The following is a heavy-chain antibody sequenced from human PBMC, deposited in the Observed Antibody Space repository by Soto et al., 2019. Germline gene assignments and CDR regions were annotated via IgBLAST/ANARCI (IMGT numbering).Heavy chain of an antibody. D-gene: IGHD3-22*01. CDR1: GGTFSSYA. CDR2: IIPIFGTA. Sequence: SVKVSCKASGGTFSSYAISWVRQAPGQGLEWMGGIIPIFGTANYAQKFQGRVTITADKSTSTAYMELSSLRSEDTAVYYCARVGLPYYDSSGYFPRVWFDPWGQGTLVTVSS. J-gene: IGHJ5*02. V-gene: IGHV1-69*06. CDR3: ARVGLPYYDSSGYFPRVWFDP.